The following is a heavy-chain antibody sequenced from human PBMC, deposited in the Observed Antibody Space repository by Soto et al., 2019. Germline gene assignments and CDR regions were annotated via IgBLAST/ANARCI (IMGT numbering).Heavy chain of an antibody. Sequence: GASVKVSCKASGGTFSSYAISWVRQAPGQGLEWMGGIIPIFGTANYAQKFQGRVTITADESTSTAYMELSSLRSEDTAVYYCARGPRHSYGYGDFDIWGQGTMVTVSS. J-gene: IGHJ3*02. CDR2: IIPIFGTA. CDR3: ARGPRHSYGYGDFDI. D-gene: IGHD5-18*01. CDR1: GGTFSSYA. V-gene: IGHV1-69*13.